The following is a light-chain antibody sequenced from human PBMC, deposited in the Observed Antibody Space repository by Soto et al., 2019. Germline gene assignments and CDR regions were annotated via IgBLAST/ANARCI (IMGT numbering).Light chain of an antibody. J-gene: IGLJ1*01. Sequence: QSVLTQPPSVSGAPGQRVTISCTGSSSNIGAGYVVHWYQQLPGTAPKLLIYANKNRPSGVPDRFSGSKSGTSASLAITGLQAEDEADYYCQSYDSSLSGFYVFGTGTKVTVL. CDR1: SSNIGAGYV. CDR3: QSYDSSLSGFYV. V-gene: IGLV1-40*01. CDR2: ANK.